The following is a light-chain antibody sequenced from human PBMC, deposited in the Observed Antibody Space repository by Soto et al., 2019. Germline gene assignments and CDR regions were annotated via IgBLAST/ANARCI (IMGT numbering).Light chain of an antibody. J-gene: IGKJ1*01. CDR1: QSISTY. CDR2: AAS. CDR3: QQSYSTSWT. Sequence: DIQITHSPSSLSASVGYILTITFRASQSISTYLNWYQQTPGKAPKLLIYAASNLQSGVPSRFSGSGSGTDFTLTISSLQPEDFATYYCQQSYSTSWTFGQGTKVDIK. V-gene: IGKV1-39*01.